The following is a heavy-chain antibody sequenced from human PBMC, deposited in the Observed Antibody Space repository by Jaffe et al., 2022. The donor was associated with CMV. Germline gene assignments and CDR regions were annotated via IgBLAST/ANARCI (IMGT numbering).Heavy chain of an antibody. D-gene: IGHD1-26*01. Sequence: VQLVESGGGLVQPGGSLRLSCAASGFSFNIYAMNWVRQAPGKGLEWVSTISDSGGSTYYADSVKGRFTISRDNSKDTLYLQMNSLRAEDTAIYYCTKSRYGGTYPVEYFQHWGQGTLVTVSS. CDR3: TKSRYGGTYPVEYFQH. J-gene: IGHJ1*01. CDR1: GFSFNIYA. CDR2: ISDSGGST. V-gene: IGHV3-23*04.